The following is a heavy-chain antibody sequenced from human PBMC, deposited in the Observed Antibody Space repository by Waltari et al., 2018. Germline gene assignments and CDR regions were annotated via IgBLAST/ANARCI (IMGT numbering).Heavy chain of an antibody. D-gene: IGHD4-17*01. J-gene: IGHJ6*02. CDR1: GGTFSSYA. CDR3: ARPYGDYIGDYYYYGMDV. V-gene: IGHV1-69*13. Sequence: QVQLVQSGAEVKKPGSSVKVSCKASGGTFSSYAISWVRQAPGQGLEWMGGIIPIFGTANYAQKFQGRVTITADESTSTAYMELSSLRSEDTAVYYCARPYGDYIGDYYYYGMDVWGQGTTVTVSS. CDR2: IIPIFGTA.